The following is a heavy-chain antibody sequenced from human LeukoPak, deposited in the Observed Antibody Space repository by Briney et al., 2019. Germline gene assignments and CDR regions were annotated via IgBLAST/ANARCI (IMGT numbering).Heavy chain of an antibody. CDR2: FYVGGAT. D-gene: IGHD5-24*01. V-gene: IGHV3-23*03. CDR1: GFTFSIYA. CDR3: ARGDGYNFFDY. J-gene: IGHJ4*02. Sequence: PGGSLRLSCAASGFTFSIYAISWVRQAPGKGLEWVSVFYVGGATYYADSVKGRFTISRDNSENTLYLQMKSLRAEDTAVYYCARGDGYNFFDYWGQGTLVTVSS.